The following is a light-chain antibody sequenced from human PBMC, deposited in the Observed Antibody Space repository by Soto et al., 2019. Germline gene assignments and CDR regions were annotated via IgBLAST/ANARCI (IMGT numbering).Light chain of an antibody. J-gene: IGKJ2*01. Sequence: VMTQSPLSLPVTLGQPASISCKSSQNLLYSDGNTYLNWFQQRPGQSPRRLIAKVSNRDSGVQDRLSGSGSGSDFTLKISRVEAEDVGIYFCMQATHWPYTFGQGTKLEI. CDR2: KVS. V-gene: IGKV2-30*01. CDR1: QNLLYSDGNTY. CDR3: MQATHWPYT.